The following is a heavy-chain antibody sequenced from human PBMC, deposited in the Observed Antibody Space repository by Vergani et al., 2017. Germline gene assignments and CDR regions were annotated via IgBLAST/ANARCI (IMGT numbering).Heavy chain of an antibody. CDR1: GFTFDDYT. Sequence: EVQLVESGGVVVQPGGSLRLSCAASGFTFDDYTMHWVRQAPGKGLEWVALISYDGDTTYYEDSVKGRFTISRDNAKKSLFLEMKGLRTEDTAIYYCARATCSNGVCTSRDFFDNWGQGTLVTVSS. CDR3: ARATCSNGVCTSRDFFDN. D-gene: IGHD2-8*01. J-gene: IGHJ4*02. V-gene: IGHV3-43*01. CDR2: ISYDGDTT.